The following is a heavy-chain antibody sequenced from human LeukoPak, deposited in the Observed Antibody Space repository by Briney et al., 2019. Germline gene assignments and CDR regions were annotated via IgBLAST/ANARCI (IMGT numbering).Heavy chain of an antibody. J-gene: IGHJ3*02. V-gene: IGHV1-18*01. D-gene: IGHD1-26*01. CDR1: GSTFTSYG. CDR2: ISAYNGNT. Sequence: ASVKVSCKASGSTFTSYGISWVRQAPGQGLEWMGWISAYNGNTNYAQKLQGRVTMTTDTSTSTAYMELRSLRSDDTAVYYCARGRGIVGATRPYDAFDIWGQGTMVTVSS. CDR3: ARGRGIVGATRPYDAFDI.